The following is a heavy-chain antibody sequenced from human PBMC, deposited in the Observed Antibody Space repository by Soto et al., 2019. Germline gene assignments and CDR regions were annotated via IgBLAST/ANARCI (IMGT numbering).Heavy chain of an antibody. J-gene: IGHJ2*01. Sequence: EVQLVESGGGLVQPGRSLRLSCAASGFTFDDYAMHWVRQAPGKGLEWVSGISWNSGSIGYADSVKGRFTISRDNAKNSLYLQMNSLRAEDTALYYCAKAETPFDWYFDLWGRGTLVTVSS. V-gene: IGHV3-9*01. CDR2: ISWNSGSI. CDR3: AKAETPFDWYFDL. CDR1: GFTFDDYA.